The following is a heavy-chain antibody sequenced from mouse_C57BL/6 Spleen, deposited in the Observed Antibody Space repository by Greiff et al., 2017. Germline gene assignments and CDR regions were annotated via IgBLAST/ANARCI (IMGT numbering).Heavy chain of an antibody. V-gene: IGHV1-85*01. CDR2: IYPRDGST. CDR3: AREDYSNYVQYFDV. Sequence: QVQLKESGPELVKPGASVKLSCKASGYTFTSYDINWVKQRPGQGLEWIGWIYPRDGSTKYNEKFKGKATLTVDTSSSTAYMELHSLTSEDSAVYFCAREDYSNYVQYFDVWGTGTTVTVSS. D-gene: IGHD2-5*01. J-gene: IGHJ1*03. CDR1: GYTFTSYD.